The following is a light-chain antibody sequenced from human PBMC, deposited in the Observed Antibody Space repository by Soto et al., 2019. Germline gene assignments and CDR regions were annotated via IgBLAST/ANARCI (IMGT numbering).Light chain of an antibody. J-gene: IGKJ5*01. V-gene: IGKV1-33*01. CDR1: QDITNY. Sequence: DIQMTQSPSSLSTSVGDRVTITCQASQDITNYLNWYQQKPGKPPKLLINDAYNLETGVPSRFSGSGSGTHFSFTIKSLQPEDFATYYCQQYDDLPITFGLGTRLDIK. CDR3: QQYDDLPIT. CDR2: DAY.